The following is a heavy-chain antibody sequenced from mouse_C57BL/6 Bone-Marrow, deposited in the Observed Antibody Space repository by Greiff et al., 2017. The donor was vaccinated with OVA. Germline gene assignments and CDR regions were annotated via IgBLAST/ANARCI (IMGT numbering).Heavy chain of an antibody. J-gene: IGHJ1*03. CDR3: ARNAHYYGSRLYWYFDV. Sequence: VKLQESGPGLVAPSQSLSITCTVSGFSLTSYAISWVRQPPGKGLEWLVVIWTGGGTNYNSALKSRLSISKDNSKSQVFLKMNSLQTDDTARYYCARNAHYYGSRLYWYFDVWGTGTTVTVSS. D-gene: IGHD1-1*01. CDR1: GFSLTSYA. CDR2: IWTGGGT. V-gene: IGHV2-9-1*01.